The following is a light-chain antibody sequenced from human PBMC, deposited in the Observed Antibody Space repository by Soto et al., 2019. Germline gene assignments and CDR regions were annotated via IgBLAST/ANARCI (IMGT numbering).Light chain of an antibody. J-gene: IGKJ2*01. CDR3: HQYNNWPSYT. V-gene: IGKV3-15*01. CDR2: GAS. Sequence: EIVMTQSPATLSVSPGERATLSCRASQSVSSNLAWYQQKPGQAPRLLIYGASTRATGIPARFSGSGSGTEFTLTISSLQSEDFAVYYCHQYNNWPSYTFGQGTKLDIK. CDR1: QSVSSN.